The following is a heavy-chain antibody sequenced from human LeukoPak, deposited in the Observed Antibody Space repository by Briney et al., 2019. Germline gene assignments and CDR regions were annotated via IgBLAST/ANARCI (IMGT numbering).Heavy chain of an antibody. D-gene: IGHD2-15*01. J-gene: IGHJ5*02. Sequence: GASVKVSCKASGYTFTTYDINWVRQATGQGLEWMGWMNPNSGNTDYAQKFQGRVTMTTNTSISTAYMELSSLRSEDTAIYYCARGIRRGYSWFDPWGQGTLVTVSS. V-gene: IGHV1-8*01. CDR2: MNPNSGNT. CDR3: ARGIRRGYSWFDP. CDR1: GYTFTTYD.